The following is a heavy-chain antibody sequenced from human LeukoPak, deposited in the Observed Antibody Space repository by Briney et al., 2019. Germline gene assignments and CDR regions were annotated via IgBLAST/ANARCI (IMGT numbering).Heavy chain of an antibody. CDR2: INHSGST. Sequence: SETLSLTCAVYGGSFSGYYWSWIRQPPGKGLEWIGEINHSGSTNYNPSLKSRVTISVDTSKNQFSLKLSSVTAADTAVYYCARCRSWLGDYDFWSGYYKYYYYYMDVWGKGTTVTVSS. J-gene: IGHJ6*03. CDR1: GGSFSGYY. V-gene: IGHV4-34*01. CDR3: ARCRSWLGDYDFWSGYYKYYYYYMDV. D-gene: IGHD3-3*01.